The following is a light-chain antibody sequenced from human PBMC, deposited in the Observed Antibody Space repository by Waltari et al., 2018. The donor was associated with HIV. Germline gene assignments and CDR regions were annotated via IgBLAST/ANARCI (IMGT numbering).Light chain of an antibody. Sequence: SYELTQPRSVSVSPGQTATIHCPGHGLANRNAYWYQQKPGQAPVLVIFKDTERPSGIPERFSGSSSGTTVTLTIRGVQAEDEADYHCQSSDSSDISVFGGGTQLTVL. J-gene: IGLJ3*02. CDR3: QSSDSSDISV. V-gene: IGLV3-25*03. CDR1: GLANRN. CDR2: KDT.